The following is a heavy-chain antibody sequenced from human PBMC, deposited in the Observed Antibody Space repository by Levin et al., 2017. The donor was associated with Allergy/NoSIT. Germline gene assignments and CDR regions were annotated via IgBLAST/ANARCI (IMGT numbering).Heavy chain of an antibody. J-gene: IGHJ4*02. CDR2: IYYSGST. CDR1: GGSISSSSYY. Sequence: SETLSLTCTVSGGSISSSSYYWGWIRQPPGKGLEWIGSIYYSGSTYYNPSLKSRVTISVDTSKNQFSLKLSSVTAADTAVYYCASTRPEYSLPGANDYWGQGTLVTVSS. CDR3: ASTRPEYSLPGANDY. V-gene: IGHV4-39*01. D-gene: IGHD2-15*01.